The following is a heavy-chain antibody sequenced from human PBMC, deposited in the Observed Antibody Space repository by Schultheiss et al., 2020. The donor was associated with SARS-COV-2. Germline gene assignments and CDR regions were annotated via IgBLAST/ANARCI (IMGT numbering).Heavy chain of an antibody. CDR1: GFTFDDYA. D-gene: IGHD2-2*01. CDR3: ASCGASCHYYGMDV. V-gene: IGHV3-9*01. Sequence: SLKISCAASGFTFDDYAMHWVRQAPGKGLEWVSGISWNSGTIAHADSVKGRFTISRDNSKNTLYLQMNSLRAEDTAVYYCASCGASCHYYGMDVWGQGTTVTVSS. J-gene: IGHJ6*02. CDR2: ISWNSGTI.